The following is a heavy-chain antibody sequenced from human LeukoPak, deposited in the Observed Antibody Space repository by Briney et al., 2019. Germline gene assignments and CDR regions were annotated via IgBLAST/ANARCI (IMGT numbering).Heavy chain of an antibody. D-gene: IGHD3-3*01. Sequence: PSETLSLTCTVSGGSISSYYWSWIRQPPGKGLEWIGYIYYSGSTNYNPSLKSRVTISVDTSKNQFSLKLSSVTAADTAVYYCARERDFGVVDAFDIWGQGTMVTVSS. CDR2: IYYSGST. J-gene: IGHJ3*02. V-gene: IGHV4-59*12. CDR3: ARERDFGVVDAFDI. CDR1: GGSISSYY.